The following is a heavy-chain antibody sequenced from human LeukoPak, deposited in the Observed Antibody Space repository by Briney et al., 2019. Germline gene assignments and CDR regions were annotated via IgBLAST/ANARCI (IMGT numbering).Heavy chain of an antibody. CDR1: GFTFSSYA. V-gene: IGHV3-64*01. CDR3: ARMSSSSSGPFDY. D-gene: IGHD6-6*01. J-gene: IGHJ4*02. CDR2: ISSNGGST. Sequence: PGGSLRLSCAASGFTFSSYAMHWVRQAPGKGLEYVSAISSNGGSTYYANSVKGRFTISRDNSKNTLYLQMGSLRAEDMAVYYCARMSSSSSGPFDYWGQGTLVTVSS.